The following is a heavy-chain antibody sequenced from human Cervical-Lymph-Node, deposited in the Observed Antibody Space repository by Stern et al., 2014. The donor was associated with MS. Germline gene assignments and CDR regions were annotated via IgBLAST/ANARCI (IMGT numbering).Heavy chain of an antibody. CDR2: ISAYNGKT. Sequence: MHLVESGAEVKKPGASVKVSCKASGYTLTSYGISWVRQAPGQGLEWMGWISAYNGKTNYARKLQGRVTMTTDTSTSTAYMELRSLRSDDTAVYYCARERPIYGGNYYTRTFDYWGQGTLVTVSS. D-gene: IGHD1-26*01. V-gene: IGHV1-18*01. J-gene: IGHJ4*02. CDR3: ARERPIYGGNYYTRTFDY. CDR1: GYTLTSYG.